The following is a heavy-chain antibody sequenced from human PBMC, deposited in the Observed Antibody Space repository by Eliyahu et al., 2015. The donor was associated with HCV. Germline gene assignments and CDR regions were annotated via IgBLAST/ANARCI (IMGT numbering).Heavy chain of an antibody. J-gene: IGHJ4*02. CDR3: ARAYDY. Sequence: EVQLVQSGAEVKKXGXSXXXXXKGSGYSFTSYWIAWVRQMPGKGLEWMGIIYPADSDTRYSPSFQGQVTISADKSISTAYLQWSSLKASDTAMFYCARAYDYWGQGTLVTVSS. V-gene: IGHV5-51*01. CDR2: IYPADSDT. CDR1: GYSFTSYW.